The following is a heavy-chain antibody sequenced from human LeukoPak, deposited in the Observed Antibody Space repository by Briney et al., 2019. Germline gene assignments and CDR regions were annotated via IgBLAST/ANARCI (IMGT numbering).Heavy chain of an antibody. CDR1: GGSISSYH. Sequence: PSETLSLTCTVSGGSISSYHWSWIRQPPGKGLEWIGYAYYTGSTNYSPSLKSRVSISVDTSKNQFSLKLSSVTAADTAVYYCARHPGGNSAFRFDSWGQGTLVTVSS. V-gene: IGHV4-59*08. D-gene: IGHD4-23*01. CDR2: AYYTGST. J-gene: IGHJ4*02. CDR3: ARHPGGNSAFRFDS.